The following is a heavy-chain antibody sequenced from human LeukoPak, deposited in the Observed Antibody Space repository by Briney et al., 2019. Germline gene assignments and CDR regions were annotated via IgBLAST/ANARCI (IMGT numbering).Heavy chain of an antibody. V-gene: IGHV3-30*02. CDR3: AKDLYSGSYYFDY. CDR1: GFTFSNYG. D-gene: IGHD1-26*01. Sequence: GGSLRLSCAASGFTFSNYGIHWVRQAPGKGLEWVAFIRYDGSNKYYADSVKGRFTISRDNSKNTLYLQMNSLRAEDTAVYYCAKDLYSGSYYFDYWGQGTLVTVSS. CDR2: IRYDGSNK. J-gene: IGHJ4*02.